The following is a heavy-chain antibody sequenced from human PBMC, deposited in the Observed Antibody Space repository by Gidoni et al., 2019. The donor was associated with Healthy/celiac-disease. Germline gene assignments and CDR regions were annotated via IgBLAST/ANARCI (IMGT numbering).Heavy chain of an antibody. CDR2: IYYSGST. D-gene: IGHD3-10*01. CDR1: GGSISSGGYY. V-gene: IGHV4-31*03. CDR3: ARAPITMVRGKESYYFDY. J-gene: IGHJ4*02. Sequence: QVQLQESGPGLVQPSQTLSLPCTVSGGSISSGGYYWSWIRQHPGKGLEWIGYIYYSGSTYYNPSLKSRVTISVDTSKNQFSLKLSSVTAADTAVYYCARAPITMVRGKESYYFDYWGQGTLVTVSS.